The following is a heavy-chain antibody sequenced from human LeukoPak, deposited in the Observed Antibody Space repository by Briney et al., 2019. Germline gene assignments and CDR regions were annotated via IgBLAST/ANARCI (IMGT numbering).Heavy chain of an antibody. CDR1: GYTFTSYD. V-gene: IGHV1-8*01. CDR2: MNPNSGNT. Sequence: ASVKVSCKASGYTFTSYDINWVRQATGQGLEWMGWMNPNSGNTGYAQKFQGRVTMTRNTSISTAYMELSSLRSDDTAVYYCAREVVPYGDILTGYADYWGQGTLVTVSS. CDR3: AREVVPYGDILTGYADY. D-gene: IGHD3-9*01. J-gene: IGHJ4*02.